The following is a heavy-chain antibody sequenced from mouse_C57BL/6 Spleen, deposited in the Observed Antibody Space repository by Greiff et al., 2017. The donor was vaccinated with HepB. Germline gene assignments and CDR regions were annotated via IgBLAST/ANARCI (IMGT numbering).Heavy chain of an antibody. CDR2: INPNYGTT. J-gene: IGHJ4*01. D-gene: IGHD1-1*02. V-gene: IGHV1-39*01. CDR1: GYSFTDYN. CDR3: ARGGGGGYAMDY. Sequence: EVHLVEPGPELVKPGASVKISCKASGYSFTDYNMNWVKQSNGKSLEWIGVINPNYGTTSYNQKFKGKATLTVDQSSSTAYMQLNSLTSEDSAVYYCARGGGGGYAMDYWGQGTSVTVSS.